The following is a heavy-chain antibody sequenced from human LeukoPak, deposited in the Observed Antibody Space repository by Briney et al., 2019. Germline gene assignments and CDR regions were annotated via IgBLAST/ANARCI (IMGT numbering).Heavy chain of an antibody. D-gene: IGHD6-6*01. V-gene: IGHV3-23*01. CDR2: FCGWGDTT. CDR1: GLTFSSYA. CDR3: AKRKTEEYSRSTGAFDI. Sequence: GVPLTLSCAPSGLTFSSYAHLGAPRAPGKALEGFLAFCGWGDTTYYADSVKGRFTISRDNSKNTLYLQMNSLRAEDTAVYYCAKRKTEEYSRSTGAFDIWGQGTMVTVS. J-gene: IGHJ3*02.